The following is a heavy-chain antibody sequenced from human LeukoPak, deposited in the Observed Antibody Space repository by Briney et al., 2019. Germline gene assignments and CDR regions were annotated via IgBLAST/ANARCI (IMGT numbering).Heavy chain of an antibody. Sequence: ASVKVSCKASGYTFTSYDINWVRQATGQGLEWMGWMNPNSGNTGYAQKFQGRVTMTRNTSISTAYMELSSLRSEDTAVYYCARGGLYCGGDCSNFDYWGQGTLVTVSS. D-gene: IGHD2-21*02. CDR3: ARGGLYCGGDCSNFDY. CDR2: MNPNSGNT. J-gene: IGHJ4*02. CDR1: GYTFTSYD. V-gene: IGHV1-8*01.